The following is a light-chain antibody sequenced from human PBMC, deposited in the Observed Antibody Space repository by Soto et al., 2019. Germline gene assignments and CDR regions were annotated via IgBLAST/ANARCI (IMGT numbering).Light chain of an antibody. CDR1: SSDVGGYNY. CDR2: DVT. V-gene: IGLV2-14*01. J-gene: IGLJ3*02. CDR3: SSYTRSSTPLV. Sequence: QSVLTQPASMSGSPGQSITISCTGTSSDVGGYNYVSWYQQHPGKAPKLMIYDVTNRPSGVSNRFSGSKSGNTASLTISGLQAEDEADYYCSSYTRSSTPLVFGGGTKLTVL.